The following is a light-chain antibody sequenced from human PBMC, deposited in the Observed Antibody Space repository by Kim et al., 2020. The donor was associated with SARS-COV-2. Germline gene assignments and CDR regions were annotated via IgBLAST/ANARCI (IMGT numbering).Light chain of an antibody. CDR1: QSVDTN. J-gene: IGKJ2*01. CDR3: QQYSHWPPYT. CDR2: GAS. V-gene: IGKV3-15*01. Sequence: GSPGERVTLSCRASQSVDTNLAWYQQKPGQAPRLLLYGASTRATDIPARFSGGGSGTEFTLIISSLQSEDFAVYYCQQYSHWPPYTFGQGTKLEI.